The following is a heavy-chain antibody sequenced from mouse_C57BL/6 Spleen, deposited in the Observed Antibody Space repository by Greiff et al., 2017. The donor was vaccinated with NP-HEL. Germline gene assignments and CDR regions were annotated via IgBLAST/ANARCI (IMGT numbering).Heavy chain of an antibody. CDR1: GFNIKDYY. D-gene: IGHD2-4*01. J-gene: IGHJ3*01. CDR2: IDPEDGDT. Sequence: VQLQQSGAELVRPGASVKLSCTASGFNIKDYYMHWVKQRPEQGLEWIGRIDPEDGDTEYAPKFQGKATMTADTSSNTAYLQLSSLTSEDTAVYYCTTDDYDSPPFAYWGHGTLVTVSA. V-gene: IGHV14-1*01. CDR3: TTDDYDSPPFAY.